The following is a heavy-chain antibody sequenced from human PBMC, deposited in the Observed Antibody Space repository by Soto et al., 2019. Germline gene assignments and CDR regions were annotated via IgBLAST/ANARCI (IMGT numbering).Heavy chain of an antibody. CDR3: VRAESMVRGQYFRF. V-gene: IGHV3-74*01. J-gene: IGHJ2*01. Sequence: EVQLVESGGGLVQPGGSLRLSCAVSGFTFSSYWMHWVRQVPGKGLVWVSRIDTDGSSTTYADSVKGRFTISRDNAKNTLYLQMDSLRDEDTGLYYCVRAESMVRGQYFRFWGRGTLVSVSS. CDR1: GFTFSSYW. CDR2: IDTDGSST. D-gene: IGHD3-10*01.